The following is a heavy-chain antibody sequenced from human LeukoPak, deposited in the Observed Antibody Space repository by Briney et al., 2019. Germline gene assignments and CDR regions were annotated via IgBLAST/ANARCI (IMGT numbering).Heavy chain of an antibody. CDR1: GGTFRSYA. CDR3: ASGYYDSSGYYYLDY. CDR2: IIPIFGTA. D-gene: IGHD3-22*01. J-gene: IGHJ4*02. Sequence: ASVNVSCKASGGTFRSYAISWVRQAPGQGLEWMGGIIPIFGTANYAQKFQGRVTITTDESTSTAYMELSSLRSEDTAVYYCASGYYDSSGYYYLDYWGQGTLVTVSS. V-gene: IGHV1-69*05.